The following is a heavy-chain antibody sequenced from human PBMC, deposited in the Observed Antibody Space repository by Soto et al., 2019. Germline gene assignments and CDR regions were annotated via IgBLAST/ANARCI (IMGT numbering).Heavy chain of an antibody. Sequence: SETLSLTCAVYGGSFSGYYWSWIRPPPGKGLEWIGEINHSGSTNYNPSLKSRVAISVDTSKNQFSLKLSSVTAADTAVYYCAREQREYDFWSGYYTGDAFDIWGQGTMVTVSS. CDR1: GGSFSGYY. CDR2: INHSGST. V-gene: IGHV4-34*01. CDR3: AREQREYDFWSGYYTGDAFDI. J-gene: IGHJ3*02. D-gene: IGHD3-3*01.